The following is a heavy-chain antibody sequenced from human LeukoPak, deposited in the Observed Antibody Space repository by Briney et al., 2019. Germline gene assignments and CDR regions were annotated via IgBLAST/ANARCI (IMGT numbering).Heavy chain of an antibody. J-gene: IGHJ3*02. V-gene: IGHV1-46*01. CDR2: INPSGGST. Sequence: GASVKVSCKASGYTFTSYYMHWVRQAPGQGLEWMGIINPSGGSTSYAQKFQGRVTMPRDTSTSTVYMELSSLRSEDTAVYYCARDWRGYSYAVPYDAFDIWGQGTMVTVSS. D-gene: IGHD5-18*01. CDR3: ARDWRGYSYAVPYDAFDI. CDR1: GYTFTSYY.